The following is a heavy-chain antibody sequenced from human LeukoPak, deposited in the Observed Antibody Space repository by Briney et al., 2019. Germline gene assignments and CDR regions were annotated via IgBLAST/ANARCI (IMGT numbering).Heavy chain of an antibody. CDR3: AQLRARGTSVY. D-gene: IGHD1-14*01. J-gene: IGHJ4*02. Sequence: GGSLRLSCVATGFTFSTYAMTWVRQAPGKGLDWVSSICGNGGCAYYAESVKGRFTVSRDNSKNTLYLHMNSLRAEDTAVFYCAQLRARGTSVYWGQGTLVTVSS. CDR1: GFTFSTYA. V-gene: IGHV3-23*01. CDR2: ICGNGGCA.